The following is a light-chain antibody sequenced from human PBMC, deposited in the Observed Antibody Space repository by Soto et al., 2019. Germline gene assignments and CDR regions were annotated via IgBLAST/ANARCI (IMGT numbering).Light chain of an antibody. CDR1: QSVSSNY. CDR2: GAS. J-gene: IGKJ1*01. Sequence: EVVLTQSPGTLSLSPGERATLSCRASQSVSSNYLAWYQHKPGQAPRLLIYGASDRAAGIPDRFSGGGSGTDFTLTISRLEPEVFAVYYCQQYGGSLSWTLGQGTKVDIK. CDR3: QQYGGSLSWT. V-gene: IGKV3-20*01.